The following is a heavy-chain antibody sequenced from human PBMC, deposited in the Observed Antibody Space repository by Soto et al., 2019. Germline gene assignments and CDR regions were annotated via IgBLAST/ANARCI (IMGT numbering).Heavy chain of an antibody. CDR2: INPNSGGT. CDR1: GYTFTGYY. Sequence: QVQLVQSGAEVKKPGASVKVSCKAPGYTFTGYYMHWVRQAPGQGLEWMEWINPNSGGTNYAQKFQGWVTMTRDTSLSTAYTERSRLRSDDTAVYYCARDVLLIRQQLAWALDIGGQGTMVTVSS. D-gene: IGHD6-13*01. J-gene: IGHJ3*02. V-gene: IGHV1-2*04. CDR3: ARDVLLIRQQLAWALDI.